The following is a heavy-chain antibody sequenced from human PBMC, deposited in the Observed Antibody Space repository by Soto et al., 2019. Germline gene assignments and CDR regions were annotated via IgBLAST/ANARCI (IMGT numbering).Heavy chain of an antibody. CDR3: ARDCKGAEGVAP. Sequence: QVQLVQSGAEVKKPGASVKVSCKASGYTFSTYGFTWVGQAPGQGLEWMGWIGADDGDTNYGDNFQGRVTMTTDTSTLTSYMALRSLTSYGTAVHFCARDCKGAEGVAPLGQGTVVTVSS. D-gene: IGHD2-15*01. CDR2: IGADDGDT. J-gene: IGHJ5*02. CDR1: GYTFSTYG. V-gene: IGHV1-18*01.